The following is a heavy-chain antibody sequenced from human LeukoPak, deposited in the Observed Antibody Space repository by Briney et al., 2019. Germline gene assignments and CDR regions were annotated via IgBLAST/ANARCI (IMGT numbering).Heavy chain of an antibody. CDR2: IYYSGST. CDR3: ARHSSSGWFPFDY. CDR1: GGSISSYY. V-gene: IGHV4-59*08. D-gene: IGHD6-19*01. Sequence: SETLSLTCTVSGGSISSYYWSWIRQPPGKGLEWMGYIYYSGSTNYNPSLKSRVTISVDTSKNQFSLKLSSVTAADTAVYYCARHSSSGWFPFDYWGQGTLVTVSS. J-gene: IGHJ4*02.